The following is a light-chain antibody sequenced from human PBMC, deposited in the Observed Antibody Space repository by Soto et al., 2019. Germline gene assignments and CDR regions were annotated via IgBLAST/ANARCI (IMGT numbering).Light chain of an antibody. CDR2: GAS. V-gene: IGKV3-15*01. Sequence: EIVMTQSPATLSVSPGERATLSCRASQSVSSNLAWYHQKRGQAPRLLIYGASTRATGIPARFSGSGSGTEFTRTISSLQSEEFAVYYCQQYNNWPWTFGQGTKVEIK. CDR1: QSVSSN. J-gene: IGKJ1*01. CDR3: QQYNNWPWT.